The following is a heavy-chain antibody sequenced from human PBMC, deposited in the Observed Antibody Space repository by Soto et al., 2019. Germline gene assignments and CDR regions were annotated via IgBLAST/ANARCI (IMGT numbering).Heavy chain of an antibody. CDR3: TRGRSTASWYIDS. CDR1: GGSVSSTNW. J-gene: IGHJ4*02. D-gene: IGHD2-2*01. Sequence: QAHLQESGPGLVKPSGTLSLTCAVSGGSVSSTNWWSWVRQYPGRGLEWIAEICHRGHTNYDPSLRSRVTISLDPCENQLSLNLDSVTAADTAVYFCTRGRSTASWYIDSWGQGILVTVSS. CDR2: ICHRGHT. V-gene: IGHV4-4*02.